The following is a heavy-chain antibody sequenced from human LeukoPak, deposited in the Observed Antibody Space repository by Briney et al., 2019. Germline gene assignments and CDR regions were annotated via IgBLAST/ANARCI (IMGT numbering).Heavy chain of an antibody. D-gene: IGHD3-16*01. CDR3: ARGLKTFRGYMDV. V-gene: IGHV3-9*01. J-gene: IGHJ6*03. CDR2: ISWNSGSI. Sequence: GGSLRLSCAASGFTFDDYAMHWVRQAPGKGLEWVSGISWNSGSIGYADSVKGRFTISRDNAKNSLYLQMNSLRAEDTAVYYCARGLKTFRGYMDVWGKGTTVTVSS. CDR1: GFTFDDYA.